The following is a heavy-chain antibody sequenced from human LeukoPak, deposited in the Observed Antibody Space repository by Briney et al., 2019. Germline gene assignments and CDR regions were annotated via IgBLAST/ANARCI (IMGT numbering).Heavy chain of an antibody. CDR3: ARAFRRSWVPAAIPDTEYFQH. CDR1: GFTFSSYA. D-gene: IGHD2-2*01. J-gene: IGHJ1*01. Sequence: GRSLRLSCAASGFTFSSYAMHWVRQAPGKGLEWVAVISYDGSNKYYADSVKGRYTISRDNSKNTLYLQMNSLRAEDTAVYYCARAFRRSWVPAAIPDTEYFQHWGQGTLVTVCS. V-gene: IGHV3-30-3*01. CDR2: ISYDGSNK.